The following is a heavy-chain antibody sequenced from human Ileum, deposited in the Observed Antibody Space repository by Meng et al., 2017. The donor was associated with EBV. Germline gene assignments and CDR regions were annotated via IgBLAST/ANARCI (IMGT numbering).Heavy chain of an antibody. CDR2: IYYSGST. Sequence: VQLQESGPGLVKPPDTLSPTGAVSGYSISSTNWWGWIRQPPGKGLEWIGYIYYSGSTSYNPSLKSRVTMSVDTSKNQFSLNLNSVTAVDTAVYYCARNVPGTSAYYDWGQGTLVTVSS. V-gene: IGHV4-28*01. J-gene: IGHJ4*02. CDR1: GYSISSTNW. D-gene: IGHD3-22*01. CDR3: ARNVPGTSAYYD.